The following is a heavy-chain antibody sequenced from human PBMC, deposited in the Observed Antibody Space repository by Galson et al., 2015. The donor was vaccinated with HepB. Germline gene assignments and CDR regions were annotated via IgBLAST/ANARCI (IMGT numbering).Heavy chain of an antibody. J-gene: IGHJ5*02. V-gene: IGHV1-46*01. CDR1: GHSFTHYS. CDR3: AREGSTFYHQNGSYYPPGRLPIWFDP. CDR2: INPSGGSP. Sequence: SVKVSCKASGHSFTHYSMHWVRQAPGQGLEWIGKINPSGGSPTYAQKFQGRVTMARDTSTSTDYMELSSLRSEDTAVYYCAREGSTFYHQNGSYYPPGRLPIWFDPWGQGTLVIVSS. D-gene: IGHD3-10*01.